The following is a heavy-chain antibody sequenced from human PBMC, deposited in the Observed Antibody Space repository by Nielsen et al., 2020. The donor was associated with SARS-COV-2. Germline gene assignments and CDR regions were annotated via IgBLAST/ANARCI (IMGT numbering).Heavy chain of an antibody. CDR1: GGTFSSYA. CDR3: AREVTMVRGVIEDY. J-gene: IGHJ4*02. Sequence: SVKVSCKASGGTFSSYAISWVRQDPGQGLEWMGGIIPIFGTANYAQKFQGRVTITADESTSTAYMELSSLRSEDTAVYYCAREVTMVRGVIEDYWGQGTLVTVSS. D-gene: IGHD3-10*01. V-gene: IGHV1-69*13. CDR2: IIPIFGTA.